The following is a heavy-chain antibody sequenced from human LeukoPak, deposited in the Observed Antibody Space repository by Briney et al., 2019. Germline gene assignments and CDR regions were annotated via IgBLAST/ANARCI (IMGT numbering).Heavy chain of an antibody. CDR3: ARIQGSSSSLDY. V-gene: IGHV4-59*01. D-gene: IGHD6-6*01. CDR1: GVSISSYY. J-gene: IGHJ4*02. Sequence: NSSETLSLTGTVSGVSISSYYWSWIRQPPGKGLEWIGYIYYSGSTNYNPSLKSRVTISVDTSKNQFSLKLSSVTAADTAVYYCARIQGSSSSLDYWGQGTLVTVSS. CDR2: IYYSGST.